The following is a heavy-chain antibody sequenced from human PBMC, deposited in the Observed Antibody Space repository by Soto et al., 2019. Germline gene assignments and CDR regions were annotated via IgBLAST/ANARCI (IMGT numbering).Heavy chain of an antibody. CDR2: ISGSGDST. V-gene: IGHV3-23*01. CDR1: GFTFSSYA. J-gene: IGHJ4*02. CDR3: ARRGSGSYYDY. Sequence: EVQLLESGGGLVQPGGSLRLSCAASGFTFSSYAMRWVRPAPVKGLEWVSAISGSGDSTYYADSVKGRFTITRDNSKNTLSLQMNSLRAEDTAVYYCARRGSGSYYDYWGQGTLVTVSS. D-gene: IGHD1-26*01.